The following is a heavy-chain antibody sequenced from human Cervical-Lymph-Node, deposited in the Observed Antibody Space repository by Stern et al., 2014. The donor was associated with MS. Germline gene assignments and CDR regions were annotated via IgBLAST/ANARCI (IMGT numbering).Heavy chain of an antibody. CDR1: GYSFTTYW. D-gene: IGHD2-15*01. CDR3: ARSPSGVSDPHYFDS. J-gene: IGHJ4*02. Sequence: EVQLVESGAEVKKSGESLTISCKGSGYSFTTYWIGWVRQMPGKGLEYMGIFYPGDSDTRYSPSFQGQVTISFDASISTAFLHWSSLKASDTATYYCARSPSGVSDPHYFDSWGQGTLVTVSS. V-gene: IGHV5-51*01. CDR2: FYPGDSDT.